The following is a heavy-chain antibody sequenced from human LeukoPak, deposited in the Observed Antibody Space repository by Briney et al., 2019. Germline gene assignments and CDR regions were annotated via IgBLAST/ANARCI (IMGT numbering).Heavy chain of an antibody. J-gene: IGHJ4*02. Sequence: KTSETLSLTCAVYGGSFSGYYWSWIRQPPGKGLEWIGEINHSGSTNYNPSLKSRVTISVDTSKNQFSLKLSSVTAADTAVYYCASSSSGYYYYFDYWGQGTLVTVSS. D-gene: IGHD3-22*01. CDR2: INHSGST. V-gene: IGHV4-34*01. CDR1: GGSFSGYY. CDR3: ASSSSGYYYYFDY.